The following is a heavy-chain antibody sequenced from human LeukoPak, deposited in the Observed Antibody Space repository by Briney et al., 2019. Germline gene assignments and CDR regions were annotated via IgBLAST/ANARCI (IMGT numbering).Heavy chain of an antibody. Sequence: PSETLSLTCAVSGASVSGSNYYWGWIRQPPGKGLEWIGNIYSSGSTYYNASLQSRVTISIDTSKNQFSLRLNSVTAADTAKDFWAKSGGYCLICYWGQGTRVTVSS. CDR1: GASVSGSNYY. V-gene: IGHV4-39*03. D-gene: IGHD1-26*01. CDR2: IYSSGST. J-gene: IGHJ4*02. CDR3: AKSGGYCLICY.